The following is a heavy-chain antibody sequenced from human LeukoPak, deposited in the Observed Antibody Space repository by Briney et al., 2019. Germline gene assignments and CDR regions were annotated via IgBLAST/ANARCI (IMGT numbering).Heavy chain of an antibody. V-gene: IGHV1-18*01. CDR3: ARRQGTTLSFDY. D-gene: IGHD1-1*01. CDR1: GYTFTSYG. Sequence: ASVKVACKASGYTFTSYGFSWVRQAPGQGLEWMGWIKAYNGKTNGAQKLQGRVTMTTDTSTSTAYMEMRSLRFDDTAVYYCARRQGTTLSFDYWGQGTLVTVSS. J-gene: IGHJ4*02. CDR2: IKAYNGKT.